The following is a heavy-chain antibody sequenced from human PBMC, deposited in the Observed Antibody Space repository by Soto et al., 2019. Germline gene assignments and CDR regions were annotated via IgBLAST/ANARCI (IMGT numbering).Heavy chain of an antibody. CDR1: GFTFSSYG. V-gene: IGHV3-23*01. J-gene: IGHJ4*02. Sequence: EVQLLESGGGLVQPGGSLRLSCAASGFTFSSYGMSWVRQAPGKGLEWVSVISGSGGSTYYADSVKGRFTISRDNSKNTLYLQMNRLRAEDTAVYYCAKVKEVGAITLFDYWGQGTLVTVSS. CDR2: ISGSGGST. CDR3: AKVKEVGAITLFDY. D-gene: IGHD1-26*01.